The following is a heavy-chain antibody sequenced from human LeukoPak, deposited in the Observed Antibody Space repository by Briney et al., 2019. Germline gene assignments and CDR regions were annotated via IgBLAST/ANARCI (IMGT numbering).Heavy chain of an antibody. J-gene: IGHJ4*02. CDR3: ARRAGAYSHPYDY. CDR2: ISWNAGST. CDR1: GFSFDDYA. V-gene: IGHV3-20*04. D-gene: IGHD4/OR15-4a*01. Sequence: GGSLRLSCAASGFSFDDYAMSWVRQPPGKGLEWVSAISWNAGSTGYADSVTGRFTISRDNAKNSLYLQMNSLRAEDTALYYCARRAGAYSHPYDYWGQGTLVTVSS.